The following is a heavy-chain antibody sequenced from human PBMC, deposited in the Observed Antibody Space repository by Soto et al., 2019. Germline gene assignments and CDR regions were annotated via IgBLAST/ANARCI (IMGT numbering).Heavy chain of an antibody. CDR2: IYYSGST. V-gene: IGHV4-59*01. D-gene: IGHD3-10*01. J-gene: IGHJ4*02. Sequence: SETLSLTCTVSGGSISSYYWSWIRQPPGKGLEWIGYIYYSGSTNYNPSLKSRVTISVDTSKNQFSLKLSSVTAADTAVYYCARSSYGSGGLYYFDYWGQGTLVTVSS. CDR1: GGSISSYY. CDR3: ARSSYGSGGLYYFDY.